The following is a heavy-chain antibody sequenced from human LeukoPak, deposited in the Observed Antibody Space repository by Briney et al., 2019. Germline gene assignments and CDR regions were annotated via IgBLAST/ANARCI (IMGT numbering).Heavy chain of an antibody. CDR3: AKGRPLYSSSSVAFDI. Sequence: PGGSLRLSCAASGFTFSGFAMSWVRQAPGKGLEWVSTISGSGGSTYYADSVKGRFTISRDNSKNTLYLQMNSLRAEDTAVYYCAKGRPLYSSSSVAFDIWGQGTMVTVSS. D-gene: IGHD6-6*01. V-gene: IGHV3-23*01. J-gene: IGHJ3*02. CDR2: ISGSGGST. CDR1: GFTFSGFA.